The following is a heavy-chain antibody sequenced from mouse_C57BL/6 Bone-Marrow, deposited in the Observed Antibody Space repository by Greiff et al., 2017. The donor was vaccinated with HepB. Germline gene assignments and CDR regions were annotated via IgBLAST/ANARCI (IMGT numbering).Heavy chain of an antibody. J-gene: IGHJ1*03. CDR2: ISYSGST. Sequence: VQLQQSGPGMVKPSQSLSLTCTVTGYSITSGYDWHWIRHFPGNKLEWMGYISYSGSTNYNPSLKSRISITHDTSKNHFFLKLNSVTTEDTATYYCARGGTTVVARYFDVWGTGTTVTVSS. CDR1: GYSITSGYD. CDR3: ARGGTTVVARYFDV. V-gene: IGHV3-1*01. D-gene: IGHD1-1*01.